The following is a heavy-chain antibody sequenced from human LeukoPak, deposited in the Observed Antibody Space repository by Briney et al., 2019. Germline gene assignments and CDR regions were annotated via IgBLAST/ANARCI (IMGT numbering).Heavy chain of an antibody. CDR1: GVSLRGYY. D-gene: IGHD1-7*01. CDR2: ISHEGAS. V-gene: IGHV4-34*01. Sequence: SETLSLTCAVYGVSLRGYYWSWIRQSPEKGLEWIGEISHEGASIYNPSLRSRVTLSVDMSKNQFSLKLRSVTAADTAVYYCARGRNYVSDYYFDVWGKGTTVIVSS. CDR3: ARGRNYVSDYYFDV. J-gene: IGHJ6*03.